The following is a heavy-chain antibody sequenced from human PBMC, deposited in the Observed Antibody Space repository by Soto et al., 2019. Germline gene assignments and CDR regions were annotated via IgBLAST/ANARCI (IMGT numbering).Heavy chain of an antibody. J-gene: IGHJ6*02. CDR2: VYYTGGT. CDR3: VRQGIDYLHGLVDV. Sequence: QVHVQQSGPGLVKPSETLSLSCTVSSGPSSSHNWGWIRQPPGRGLEWIGYVYYTGGTSYNPSLKSRVTISADTSTNHISLTLSSVTPADTAVYYCVRQGIDYLHGLVDVWGQGTTVSVSS. CDR1: SGPSSSHN. D-gene: IGHD1-26*01. V-gene: IGHV4-59*08.